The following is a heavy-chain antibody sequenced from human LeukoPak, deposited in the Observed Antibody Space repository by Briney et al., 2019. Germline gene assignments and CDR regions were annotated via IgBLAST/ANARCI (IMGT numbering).Heavy chain of an antibody. J-gene: IGHJ4*02. Sequence: PGGSLRLSCAASGFSFSNVWMHWVRQVPEKGLVWVSRIYSDGSTTTYADSVKGRFTISSDNAKNTLYLQMNSLRPEDTAVYYCARVRSRASFDYWGQGTLVTVSS. CDR2: IYSDGSTT. CDR3: ARVRSRASFDY. CDR1: GFSFSNVW. V-gene: IGHV3-74*01.